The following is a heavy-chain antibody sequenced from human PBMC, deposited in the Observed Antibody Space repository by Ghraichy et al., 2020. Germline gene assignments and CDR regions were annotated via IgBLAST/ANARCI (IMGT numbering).Heavy chain of an antibody. V-gene: IGHV4-34*01. CDR1: GGPFGGYY. Sequence: SETLSLTCAVYGGPFGGYYWNLIRQPPGMGLEWIGEIYPTGSTNSNPSLASRITISVDASRKQFSLRLASVTAADTAIYYCARGRYCGGGGCYPRPYSFDSWGQGTLVTVSS. CDR2: IYPTGST. J-gene: IGHJ4*02. D-gene: IGHD2-15*01. CDR3: ARGRYCGGGGCYPRPYSFDS.